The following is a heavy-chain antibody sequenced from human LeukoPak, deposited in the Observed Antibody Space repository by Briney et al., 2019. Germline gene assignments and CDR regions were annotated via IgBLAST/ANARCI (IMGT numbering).Heavy chain of an antibody. Sequence: SETLSLTCTVSGGSISSYYWSWTRQPAGKGLEWIGRIYTSGSTNYNPSLKSRVTMSVDTSKNQFSLKLSSVTAADTAVYYCARDSNRLRYFDWLWDAFDIWGQGTMVTVSS. CDR2: IYTSGST. CDR3: ARDSNRLRYFDWLWDAFDI. J-gene: IGHJ3*02. V-gene: IGHV4-4*07. CDR1: GGSISSYY. D-gene: IGHD3-9*01.